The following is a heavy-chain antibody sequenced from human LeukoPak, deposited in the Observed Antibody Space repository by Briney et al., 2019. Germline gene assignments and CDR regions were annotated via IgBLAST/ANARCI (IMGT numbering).Heavy chain of an antibody. CDR3: ASAIAAAGTYYYYYMDV. Sequence: SQTLSLTCTVSGGSISSGSYYWSWIRQPAGKGLEWIGRIYTSGGTNYNPSLKSRVTISVDTSKNQFSLKLSSVTAADTAVYYCASAIAAAGTYYYYYMDVWGKGTTVTVSS. D-gene: IGHD6-13*01. CDR2: IYTSGGT. V-gene: IGHV4-61*02. CDR1: GGSISSGSYY. J-gene: IGHJ6*03.